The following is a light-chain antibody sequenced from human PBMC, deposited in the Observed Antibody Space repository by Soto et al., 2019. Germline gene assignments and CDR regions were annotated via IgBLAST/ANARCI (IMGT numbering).Light chain of an antibody. CDR1: QDISNY. V-gene: IGKV1-33*01. Sequence: IQMTQSQSSLSASVGDRVTITCQASQDISNYLNWYQQKPGKAPKLLIYDASNLATGVPSRFSGSGSGTEFTLSISSLQPDDFATYYCQQYHTYPRTFGQGTKVDIK. CDR3: QQYHTYPRT. CDR2: DAS. J-gene: IGKJ1*01.